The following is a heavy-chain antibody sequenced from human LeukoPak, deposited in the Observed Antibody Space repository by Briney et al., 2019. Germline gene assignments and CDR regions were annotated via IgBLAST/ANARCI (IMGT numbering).Heavy chain of an antibody. Sequence: ASVKVSCKASGYTFTGYYMHWVRQAPGQGLEWMGIINPSGGSTSYAQKFQGRVTMTRDMSTSAVYMELSSLRSEDTAVYYCARDAIPYDFWSGYYRNYYYYYMDVWGKGTTVTVSS. D-gene: IGHD3-3*01. CDR3: ARDAIPYDFWSGYYRNYYYYYMDV. J-gene: IGHJ6*03. CDR1: GYTFTGYY. V-gene: IGHV1-46*01. CDR2: INPSGGST.